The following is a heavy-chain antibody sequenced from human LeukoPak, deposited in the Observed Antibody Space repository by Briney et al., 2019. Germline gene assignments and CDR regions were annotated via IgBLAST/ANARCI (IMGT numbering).Heavy chain of an antibody. CDR2: ISSSISYI. D-gene: IGHD2-2*03. J-gene: IGHJ4*02. CDR3: ARHEDGYCSSTSCYGN. V-gene: IGHV3-21*01. CDR1: GFTFSSYS. Sequence: GGSLRLSCAPSGFTFSSYSMNWVRQAPGKWLEWVSSISSSISYIYYADSVKGRSPISRDNAKNSLYLQMNSLRAEDTAVYYCARHEDGYCSSTSCYGNWGQGTLVTVSS.